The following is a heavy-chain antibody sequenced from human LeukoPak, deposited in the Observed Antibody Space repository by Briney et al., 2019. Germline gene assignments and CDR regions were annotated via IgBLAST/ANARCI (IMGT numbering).Heavy chain of an antibody. D-gene: IGHD2-2*01. Sequence: GASVKVSCKASGYTFTSYGISWVRQAPGQGLEWMGWVSAYNGNTNYAQKLQGRVTMTTDTSTSTAYMELRSLRSDDTAVYYCARTGTEKDIVVVPAAMRHYYYYGMDVWGQGTTVTVSS. J-gene: IGHJ6*02. V-gene: IGHV1-18*01. CDR3: ARTGTEKDIVVVPAAMRHYYYYGMDV. CDR2: VSAYNGNT. CDR1: GYTFTSYG.